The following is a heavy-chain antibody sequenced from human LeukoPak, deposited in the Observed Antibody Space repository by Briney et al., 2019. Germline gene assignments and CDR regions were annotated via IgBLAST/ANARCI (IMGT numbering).Heavy chain of an antibody. CDR2: ISSNGGST. J-gene: IGHJ4*02. CDR3: VKDYDSSGYYRGNFDY. D-gene: IGHD3-22*01. Sequence: GGSLRLSCSASGFSFRSYAMHWVRQAPGKGREYVSAISSNGGSTYYADSVKGRFTISRDNSKNTLYLQMSSLRAEDTAVYYCVKDYDSSGYYRGNFDYWGQGTLVTVSS. CDR1: GFSFRSYA. V-gene: IGHV3-64D*06.